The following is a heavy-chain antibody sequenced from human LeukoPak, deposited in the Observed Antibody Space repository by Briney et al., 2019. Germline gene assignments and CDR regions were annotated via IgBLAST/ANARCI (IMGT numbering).Heavy chain of an antibody. CDR1: GFTFSGYS. CDR3: ARGRADYYFDY. V-gene: IGHV3-48*01. J-gene: IGHJ4*02. D-gene: IGHD2-21*02. CDR2: ISSGSSTI. Sequence: PGGSLSLSCAASGFTFSGYSMNWVRQAPGKGLEWVSYISSGSSTIYYADSVRGRFTISRDNAKSSLYLQMNSLRAEDTAVYYCARGRADYYFDYWSQGNLVTVSS.